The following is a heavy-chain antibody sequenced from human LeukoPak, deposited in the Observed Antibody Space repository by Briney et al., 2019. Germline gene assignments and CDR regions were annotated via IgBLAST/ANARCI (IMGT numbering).Heavy chain of an antibody. CDR1: GDTFTSYD. V-gene: IGHV1-8*03. D-gene: IGHD6-13*01. J-gene: IGHJ4*02. Sequence: ASAKVSCKASGDTFTSYDINWVRQATGQGLEWMGWMNPNSGNTGYAQKFQGRVTITRNTSKSTAYMELSSLRSEDTAVYYCARSRRGIAAAGTSYYFDYWGQGTLVTVSS. CDR3: ARSRRGIAAAGTSYYFDY. CDR2: MNPNSGNT.